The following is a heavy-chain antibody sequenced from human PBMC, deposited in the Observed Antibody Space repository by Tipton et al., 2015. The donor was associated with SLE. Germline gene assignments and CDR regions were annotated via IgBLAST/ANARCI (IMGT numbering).Heavy chain of an antibody. CDR1: GGSFSGYS. V-gene: IGHV4-34*01. CDR3: ARMNGDREFIPSNSYFDP. D-gene: IGHD5-18*01. CDR2: INHSGST. J-gene: IGHJ5*02. Sequence: TLSLTCAVYGGSFSGYSWNWIRQPPGKGLEWIGEINHSGSTNYNPSLKSRVSISVDTSKNQFSLKLSSVTAADTAVYYCARMNGDREFIPSNSYFDPWGQGVLVTVS.